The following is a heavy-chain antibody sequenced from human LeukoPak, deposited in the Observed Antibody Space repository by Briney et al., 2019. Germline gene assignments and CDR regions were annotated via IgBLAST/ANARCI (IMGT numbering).Heavy chain of an antibody. CDR3: AGARIAAAGRNDDAFDI. D-gene: IGHD6-13*01. CDR2: IYYSGST. Sequence: SETLSLTCTVSGGSISSYYWSWIRQPPGKGLEWIGYIYYSGSTNYNPSLKSRVTISVDTSKNQFSLKLSSVTAADTAVYYCAGARIAAAGRNDDAFDIWGQGTMVTVSS. V-gene: IGHV4-59*08. CDR1: GGSISSYY. J-gene: IGHJ3*02.